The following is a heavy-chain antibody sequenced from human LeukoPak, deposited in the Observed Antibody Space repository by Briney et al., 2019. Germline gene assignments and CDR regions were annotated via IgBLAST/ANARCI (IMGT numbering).Heavy chain of an antibody. Sequence: ASVKVSCKASGYTFTSYGINWVRQATGQGLEWMGWMSPNSGNTGYAQKFQGRVTMTRNTSISTAYMELSSLRSEDTAVYYCARGPSRITMVRGKKYYFDYWGQGTLVTVSS. D-gene: IGHD3-10*01. CDR1: GYTFTSYG. CDR2: MSPNSGNT. J-gene: IGHJ4*02. CDR3: ARGPSRITMVRGKKYYFDY. V-gene: IGHV1-8*02.